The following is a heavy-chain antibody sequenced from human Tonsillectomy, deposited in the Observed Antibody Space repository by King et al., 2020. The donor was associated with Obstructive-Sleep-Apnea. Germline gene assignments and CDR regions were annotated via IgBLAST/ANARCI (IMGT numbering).Heavy chain of an antibody. CDR2: ISYSWGTSWST. CDR3: AAAPNQYYFDY. D-gene: IGHD1-14*01. CDR1: GGSISSYY. Sequence: VQLQESGPGLVKPSETLSLTCTVSGGSISSYYWNWIRQPPGKGLEWIGHISYSWGTSWSTSNNPSLKSRVTISVDTSKTQFSLKLNSVTAADTAVYYCAAAPNQYYFDYWGQGTLVTVSS. J-gene: IGHJ4*02. V-gene: IGHV4-4*09.